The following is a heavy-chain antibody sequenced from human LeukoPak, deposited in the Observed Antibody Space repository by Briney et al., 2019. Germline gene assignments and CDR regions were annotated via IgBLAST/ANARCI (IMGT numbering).Heavy chain of an antibody. V-gene: IGHV3-23*01. CDR1: GFTFDDYA. Sequence: PGGSLRLSCAASGFTFDDYAMHWVRQAPGKGLEWVSAISGSGGSTYYADSVKGRFTISRDNSKNTLYLQMNSLRAEDTAVYYCAKGIFRFLIQDAFDIWGQGTMVTVSS. CDR2: ISGSGGST. D-gene: IGHD3-3*01. CDR3: AKGIFRFLIQDAFDI. J-gene: IGHJ3*02.